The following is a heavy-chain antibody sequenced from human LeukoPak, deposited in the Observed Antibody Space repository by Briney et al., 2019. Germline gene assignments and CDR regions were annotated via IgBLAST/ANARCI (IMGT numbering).Heavy chain of an antibody. J-gene: IGHJ4*02. V-gene: IGHV3-30*18. CDR1: GFTFARSG. CDR2: ISYDGSKE. D-gene: IGHD2-21*01. Sequence: GRSLRLSCAASGFTFARSGIHGVRQTPGKGLEWGAFISYDGSKEEYKESVRGRFSISRDNSKNTVYLQMNTLRTEDTAVYYCAKETPIVKSSIAIYQRGYFDYWGQGTLVTVSS. CDR3: AKETPIVKSSIAIYQRGYFDY.